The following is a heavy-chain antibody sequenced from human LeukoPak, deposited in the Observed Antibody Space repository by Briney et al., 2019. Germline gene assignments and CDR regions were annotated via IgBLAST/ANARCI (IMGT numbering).Heavy chain of an antibody. CDR1: GGSISGSY. J-gene: IGHJ4*02. D-gene: IGHD6-19*01. V-gene: IGHV4-59*12. Sequence: SETLSLTCTVSGGSISGSYWSWIRQPPGKGLEWIGYVYYRGNTNYNPSLKSRVTISIDKSKNQFSLKLNSVTAADTAVYYCARGPTLYTSGWYPGFDYWGQGTLVTVSS. CDR3: ARGPTLYTSGWYPGFDY. CDR2: VYYRGNT.